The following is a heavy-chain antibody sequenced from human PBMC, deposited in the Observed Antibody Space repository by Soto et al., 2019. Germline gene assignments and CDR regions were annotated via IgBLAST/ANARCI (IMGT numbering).Heavy chain of an antibody. V-gene: IGHV1-2*04. CDR2: INPNSGGT. J-gene: IGHJ3*02. CDR3: ARGGWGRWLQFKYGAFDI. CDR1: GYTFTGYY. D-gene: IGHD5-12*01. Sequence: ASVKVSCKASGYTFTGYYIHWVRQAPGQGLEWMGWINPNSGGTNYAQKFQGWVTMTRDTSISTAYMELSRLRSDDTAVYYCARGGWGRWLQFKYGAFDIWGQATMVTVSS.